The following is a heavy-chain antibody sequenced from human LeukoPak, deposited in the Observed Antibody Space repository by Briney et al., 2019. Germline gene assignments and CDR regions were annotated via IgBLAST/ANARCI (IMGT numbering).Heavy chain of an antibody. V-gene: IGHV1-8*01. D-gene: IGHD2-15*01. CDR3: ARGHSPGLGLRYYYYYYMDV. Sequence: ASVKVSCKASGYTFTSYDINWVRQAPGQGLEWMGWMNPNSGNTGYAQKFQGRVTMTRNTSISTAYMELSSLRSEDTAVYYCARGHSPGLGLRYYYYYYMDVWGKGTTVTVSS. J-gene: IGHJ6*03. CDR2: MNPNSGNT. CDR1: GYTFTSYD.